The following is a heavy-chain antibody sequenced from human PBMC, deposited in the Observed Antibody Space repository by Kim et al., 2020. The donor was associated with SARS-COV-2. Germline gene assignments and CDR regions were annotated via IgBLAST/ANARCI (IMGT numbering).Heavy chain of an antibody. D-gene: IGHD2-15*01. CDR1: GFTFSSYD. V-gene: IGHV3-13*01. CDR2: IGTAGDT. J-gene: IGHJ4*02. Sequence: GGSLRLSCAASGFTFSSYDMHWVRQATGKGLEWVSAIGTAGDTYYPGSVKGRFTISRENAKNSLYLQMNSLRAGDTAVYYCARGNGGNWVDYWGQGTLVTVSS. CDR3: ARGNGGNWVDY.